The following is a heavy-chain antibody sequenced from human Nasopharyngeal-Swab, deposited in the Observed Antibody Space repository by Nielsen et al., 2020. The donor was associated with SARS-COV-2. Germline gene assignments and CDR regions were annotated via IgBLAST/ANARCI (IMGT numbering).Heavy chain of an antibody. D-gene: IGHD3-10*01. CDR2: ISSSGSTI. CDR1: GFIFSDYY. V-gene: IGHV3-11*04. J-gene: IGHJ6*03. Sequence: GASLKISCAASGFIFSDYYMCWIRQAPGKGLEWVSYISSSGSTIYYADSVKGRFTISRDNAKNSLYLQMNSLRAEDTAVYYCAWLGVVSYYYMDVWGKGTTVTVSS. CDR3: AWLGVVSYYYMDV.